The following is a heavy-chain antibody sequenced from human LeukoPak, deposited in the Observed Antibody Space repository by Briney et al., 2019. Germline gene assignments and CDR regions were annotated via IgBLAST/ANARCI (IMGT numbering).Heavy chain of an antibody. Sequence: PGGSLRLSCAASGFTFSSYSMNWVRQAPGKGLEWVSSISSSSSYIYYADSVKGRFTISRDNSKNTLYLQMNSLRAEDTAVSYCAKYQDYGSGRYFDYWGQGTLVTVSS. D-gene: IGHD3-10*01. J-gene: IGHJ4*02. CDR1: GFTFSSYS. CDR2: ISSSSSYI. V-gene: IGHV3-21*04. CDR3: AKYQDYGSGRYFDY.